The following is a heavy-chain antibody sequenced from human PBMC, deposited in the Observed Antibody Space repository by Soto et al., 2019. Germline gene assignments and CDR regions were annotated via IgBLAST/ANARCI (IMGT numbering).Heavy chain of an antibody. Sequence: GGSLSLSCAASGFTFSSYAMSWVRQALGKGLKWVLAISGSGGSTYNADSVTGRFTISRDNSKNTLFLQINSLSAEDTAVYFCAKVPWDDYGFRPYCFDYWGQGTLVIVSS. CDR1: GFTFSSYA. CDR3: AKVPWDDYGFRPYCFDY. J-gene: IGHJ4*02. V-gene: IGHV3-23*01. D-gene: IGHD4-17*01. CDR2: ISGSGGST.